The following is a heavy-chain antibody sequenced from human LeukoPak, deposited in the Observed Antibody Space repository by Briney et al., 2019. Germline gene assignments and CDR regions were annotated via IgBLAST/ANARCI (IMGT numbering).Heavy chain of an antibody. Sequence: PSETLSLTCTISGGSISSSSYYWGWIRQPPGKGLEWIGSINYSGSTYYNPSLKSRVTISVDTSKNQFSLKLSSVTAADTAVYYCASGIHSSGYYWTDDAFDIWGQGTMVTVSS. V-gene: IGHV4-39*07. D-gene: IGHD3-22*01. CDR2: INYSGST. CDR3: ASGIHSSGYYWTDDAFDI. CDR1: GGSISSSSYY. J-gene: IGHJ3*02.